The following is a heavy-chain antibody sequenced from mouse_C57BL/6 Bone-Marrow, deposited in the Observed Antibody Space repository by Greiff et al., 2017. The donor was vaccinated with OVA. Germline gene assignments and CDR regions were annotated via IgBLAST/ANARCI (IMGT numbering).Heavy chain of an antibody. D-gene: IGHD3-3*01. CDR1: GFTFSDYG. CDR2: ISNLAYSI. J-gene: IGHJ3*01. V-gene: IGHV5-15*01. CDR3: ARQDGGGLSWFAY. Sequence: EVKLVESGGGLVQPGGSLKLSCAASGFTFSDYGMAWVRQAPRKGPEWVAFISNLAYSIYYADTVTGRFTISRENAKTTLYLEMSSLRSEDTAMYYCARQDGGGLSWFAYWGQGTLVTVSA.